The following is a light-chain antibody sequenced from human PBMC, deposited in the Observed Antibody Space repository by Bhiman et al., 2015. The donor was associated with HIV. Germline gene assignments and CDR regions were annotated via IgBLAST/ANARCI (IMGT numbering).Light chain of an antibody. CDR2: EVT. J-gene: IGLJ1*01. CDR3: SSHGGDNNFDV. CDR1: SSDVGAYNS. V-gene: IGLV2-8*01. Sequence: QSALTQPPSASGSPGQSVTISCTGTSSDVGAYNSVSWYQHHPGKAPKLLYEVTKRPSGVPDRFSGSKSGNTASLTVSGLQAEDEADYYCSSHGGDNNFDVFGTGTKVTVL.